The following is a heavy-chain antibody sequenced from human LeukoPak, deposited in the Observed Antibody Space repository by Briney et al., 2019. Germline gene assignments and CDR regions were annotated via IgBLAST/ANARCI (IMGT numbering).Heavy chain of an antibody. CDR3: ARDYYDSSGLPEY. D-gene: IGHD3-22*01. V-gene: IGHV3-48*04. Sequence: GGSLRLSCAASGFTFSDYALGWVRQAPGKGLEWVSYISSSSSIIYYAESVKGRFTISRDNAKNSLYLQMNSLRAEDTAVYYCARDYYDSSGLPEYWGQGTLVTVSS. CDR1: GFTFSDYA. CDR2: ISSSSSII. J-gene: IGHJ4*02.